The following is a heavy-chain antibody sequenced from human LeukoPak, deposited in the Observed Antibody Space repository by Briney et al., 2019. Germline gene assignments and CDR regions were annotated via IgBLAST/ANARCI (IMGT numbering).Heavy chain of an antibody. D-gene: IGHD4-17*01. CDR2: IYHSGST. Sequence: SETLSLTCTVSGGSISSSGYYWGWIRQPPGKGLEWIGSIYHSGSTYYNPSLKSRVTISVDTSKNQFSLKLSSVTAADTAVYYCARDFGYGDYLGAFDIWGQGTMVTVSS. CDR1: GGSISSSGYY. CDR3: ARDFGYGDYLGAFDI. V-gene: IGHV4-39*07. J-gene: IGHJ3*02.